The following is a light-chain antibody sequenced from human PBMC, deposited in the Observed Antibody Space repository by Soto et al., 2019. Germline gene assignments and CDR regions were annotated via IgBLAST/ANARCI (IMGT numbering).Light chain of an antibody. CDR1: QSVISN. V-gene: IGKV3-15*01. J-gene: IGKJ2*01. CDR2: NTF. CDR3: QQYNNWPYT. Sequence: EIVMTQSPATLSVFPGERATLSCRASQSVISNLVWYQQKPGQAPKLLIYNTFTRATGIPVRFSGSGSGTEFTLTISSLQSEDLAVYYCQQYNNWPYTFGQGTKLEI.